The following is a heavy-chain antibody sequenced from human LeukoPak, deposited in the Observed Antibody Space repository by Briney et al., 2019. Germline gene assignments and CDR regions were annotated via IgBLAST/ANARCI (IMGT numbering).Heavy chain of an antibody. J-gene: IGHJ5*02. Sequence: GGSLRLSCAASGFTFSSYSMNWVRQAPGKGLEWVSSISSSSSYIYYADSVKGRFTISRDNSKNTLYLQMNSLRADDTAVYYCARDSSGWLGNWFDPWGQGTLVTVSS. CDR3: ARDSSGWLGNWFDP. V-gene: IGHV3-21*01. CDR2: ISSSSSYI. D-gene: IGHD6-19*01. CDR1: GFTFSSYS.